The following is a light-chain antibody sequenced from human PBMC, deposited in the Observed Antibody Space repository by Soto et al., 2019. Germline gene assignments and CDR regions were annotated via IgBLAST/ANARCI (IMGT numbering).Light chain of an antibody. CDR1: SSDGGIYNY. Sequence: SVLTQPASVSGSPGRSITISCTGTSSDGGIYNYVSWYQHHPGKAPKLMIYQVTNRPSGVSNRFSGSKSGNTASLTISGLQAEDEADYYCSSYTGSTNYVFGTGTKV. V-gene: IGLV2-14*01. CDR2: QVT. CDR3: SSYTGSTNYV. J-gene: IGLJ1*01.